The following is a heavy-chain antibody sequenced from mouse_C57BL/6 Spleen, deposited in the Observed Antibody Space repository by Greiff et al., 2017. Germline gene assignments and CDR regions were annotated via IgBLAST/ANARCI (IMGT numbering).Heavy chain of an antibody. CDR1: GYAFTNYL. Sequence: VQLQQSGAELVRPGTSVKVSCKASGYAFTNYLIEWVKQRPGQGLEWIGVINPGSGGTNYNEKFKGKATLTADKSSSTAYMQLSSLTSEDSAVYFCARYWLRSFAYWGQGTLVTVSA. D-gene: IGHD1-1*01. V-gene: IGHV1-54*01. CDR2: INPGSGGT. J-gene: IGHJ3*01. CDR3: ARYWLRSFAY.